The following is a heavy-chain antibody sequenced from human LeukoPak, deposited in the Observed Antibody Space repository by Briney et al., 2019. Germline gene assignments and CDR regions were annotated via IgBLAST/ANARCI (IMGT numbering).Heavy chain of an antibody. V-gene: IGHV1-45*02. CDR3: ASQSGYDWGDFDY. J-gene: IGHJ4*02. CDR1: GYTFTYRY. CDR2: ITPFNGNT. Sequence: SVKVSCKASGYTFTYRYLHWVRQAPGQALEWMGWITPFNGNTNYAQKFQDRVTITRDRSMSTAYMELSSLRSEDTAMYYCASQSGYDWGDFDYWGQGTLVTVSS. D-gene: IGHD5-12*01.